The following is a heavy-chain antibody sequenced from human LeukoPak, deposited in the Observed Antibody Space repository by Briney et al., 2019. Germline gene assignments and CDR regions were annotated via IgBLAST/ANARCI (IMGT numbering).Heavy chain of an antibody. D-gene: IGHD3-22*01. CDR1: GFALGSEA. V-gene: IGHV3-23*01. CDR3: AREGINYYGSRREYGMDV. Sequence: GGSLRPSCAVSGFALGSEAMSWVRQSPARGLEWVASISPGGGTTYYADYVKGRFTISRDNSKNTLYLQMNSLRAEDTAVYYCAREGINYYGSRREYGMDVWGQGTTVTVSS. J-gene: IGHJ6*02. CDR2: ISPGGGTT.